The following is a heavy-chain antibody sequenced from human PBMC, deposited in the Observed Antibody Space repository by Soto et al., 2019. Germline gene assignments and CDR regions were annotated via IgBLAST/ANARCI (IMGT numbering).Heavy chain of an antibody. J-gene: IGHJ4*02. V-gene: IGHV2-5*02. CDR3: AHSTSLRAFDY. CDR2: IYWDDDK. CDR1: GFSPSTSGVG. D-gene: IGHD3-3*01. Sequence: QITLRESGPTLVKPTQTLTLTCTFSGFSPSTSGVGVGWIRQPPGKALELLAVIYWDDDKRYSPSLKSRLTITRDTSKNQVVLTMTNMDPVDTATYHCAHSTSLRAFDYWGQGTLVTVSS.